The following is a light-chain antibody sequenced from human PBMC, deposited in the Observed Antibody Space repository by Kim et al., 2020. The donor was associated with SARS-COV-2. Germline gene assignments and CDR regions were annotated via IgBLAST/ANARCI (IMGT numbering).Light chain of an antibody. CDR2: LAS. J-gene: IGKJ2*01. V-gene: IGKV1-5*03. CDR1: QTISTW. CDR3: QHYSRFPYT. Sequence: DIQMTQSPSTLSASVGDTVTITCRASQTISTWLAWYQQKPGKAPNLLIYLASTLESGVPSRFIGSGSGTEFTLTIDSLQPDDFATYYCQHYSRFPYTFGQGTKVDIK.